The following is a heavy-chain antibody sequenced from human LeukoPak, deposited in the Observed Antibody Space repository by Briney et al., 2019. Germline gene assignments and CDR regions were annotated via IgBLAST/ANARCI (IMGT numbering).Heavy chain of an antibody. CDR3: ARAGYYYDSSGYYSGPPDY. Sequence: SETLSLTCAVYGGPFSGYYWSWIRQPPGKGLEWIGEINHSGSTNYNPSLKSRVTISVDTSKNQFSPKLSSVTAADTAVYYRARAGYYYDSSGYYSGPPDYWGQGTLVTVSS. CDR2: INHSGST. D-gene: IGHD3-22*01. V-gene: IGHV4-34*01. CDR1: GGPFSGYY. J-gene: IGHJ4*02.